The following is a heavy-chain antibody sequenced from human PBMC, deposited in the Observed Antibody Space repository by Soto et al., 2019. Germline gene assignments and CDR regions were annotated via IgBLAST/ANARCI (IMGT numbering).Heavy chain of an antibody. CDR2: ISSSSSYI. CDR3: AKATIVATMDV. V-gene: IGHV3-21*01. D-gene: IGHD5-12*01. Sequence: EVQLVESGGGLVKPGGSLRLSCVASGFALSNYSMNWVRQAPGKGLEWVSSISSSSSYIYYADSVKGRFTISRDSAKNSLYLQMNSLRPEDTARYYCAKATIVATMDVWGQGTTVNVSS. J-gene: IGHJ6*02. CDR1: GFALSNYS.